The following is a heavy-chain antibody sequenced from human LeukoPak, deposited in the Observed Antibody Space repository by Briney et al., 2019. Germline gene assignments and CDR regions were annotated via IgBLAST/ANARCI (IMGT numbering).Heavy chain of an antibody. CDR2: IIPIFGTA. V-gene: IGHV1-69*05. CDR1: GGTFSSYA. Sequence: SVKVSCKASGGTFSSYAISWVRQAPGQGLEWMGGIIPIFGTANYAQKFQGRVTMTRDTSISTAYMELSRLRSDDTAVYYCARGQTPEWVDAFDIWGQGTMVTVSS. CDR3: ARGQTPEWVDAFDI. J-gene: IGHJ3*02. D-gene: IGHD2-8*01.